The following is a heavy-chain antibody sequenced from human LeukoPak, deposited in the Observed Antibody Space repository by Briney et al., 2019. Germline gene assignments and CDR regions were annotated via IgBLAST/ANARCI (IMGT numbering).Heavy chain of an antibody. CDR2: INPNSGGT. Sequence: ASVKVSCKASGYTFTGYYMHWVRQAPGQGLEWMGWINPNSGGTNYAQKFQGRVTMTRDTSISTAYMEPSRLRSDDTAVYYCARGPKDYYYYYMDVWGKGTTVTVSS. V-gene: IGHV1-2*02. CDR3: ARGPKDYYYYYMDV. J-gene: IGHJ6*03. CDR1: GYTFTGYY.